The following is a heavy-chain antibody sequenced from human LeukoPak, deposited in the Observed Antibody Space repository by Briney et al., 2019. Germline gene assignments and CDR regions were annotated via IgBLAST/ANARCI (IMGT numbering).Heavy chain of an antibody. Sequence: GGSLRLSCTASGFTFSTCAMSWVRLAPGKGLEWVSTISGSGDYTFYADSVKGRFTISRDNSKNTLYLQMNSLRAEDTAIYYCARDCYSGPFDYWGQGTLVAVSP. CDR2: ISGSGDYT. D-gene: IGHD2-21*02. V-gene: IGHV3-23*01. J-gene: IGHJ4*02. CDR1: GFTFSTCA. CDR3: ARDCYSGPFDY.